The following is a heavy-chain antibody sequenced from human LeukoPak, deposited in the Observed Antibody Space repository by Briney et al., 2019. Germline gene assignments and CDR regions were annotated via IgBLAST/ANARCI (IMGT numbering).Heavy chain of an antibody. CDR2: IYYSGST. CDR1: GGSISSYY. J-gene: IGHJ3*02. Sequence: PSETLSLTCTVSGGSISSYYWSWIRQPPGKGLEWIGYIYYSGSTNYNPSLKSRVTISVDTSKNQFSLKLSSVTAADTAVYYCARVSHSSSWYGGAFDIWGQGAMVTVSS. V-gene: IGHV4-59*01. D-gene: IGHD6-13*01. CDR3: ARVSHSSSWYGGAFDI.